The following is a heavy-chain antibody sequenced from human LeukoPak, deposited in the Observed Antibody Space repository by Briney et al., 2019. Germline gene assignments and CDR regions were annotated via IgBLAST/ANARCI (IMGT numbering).Heavy chain of an antibody. Sequence: AGGSLRLSCAASGFTFSSYAMSWVRQAPGKGLEWVSAISGSGGSTYYADSVKGRFTISRDNSKNTLYLQMNSLRAEDTAVYYCAKDDYDYVGVFDYWGQGTLVTVSS. J-gene: IGHJ4*02. CDR3: AKDDYDYVGVFDY. V-gene: IGHV3-23*01. CDR1: GFTFSSYA. D-gene: IGHD3-16*01. CDR2: ISGSGGST.